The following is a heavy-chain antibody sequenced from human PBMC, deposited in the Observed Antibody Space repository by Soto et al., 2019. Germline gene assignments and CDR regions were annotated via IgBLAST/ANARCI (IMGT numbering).Heavy chain of an antibody. V-gene: IGHV3-7*03. Sequence: PGGSLRLSCAASGFTFSSYWMSWVRQAPGKGLEWVANIKQDGSEKYYVDSVKGRFTISRDNAKNSLYLQMNSLRAEDTAVYYCARYSGYDLGGFYYYYGMDVWGQGTTVTVSS. CDR1: GFTFSSYW. J-gene: IGHJ6*02. CDR3: ARYSGYDLGGFYYYYGMDV. CDR2: IKQDGSEK. D-gene: IGHD5-12*01.